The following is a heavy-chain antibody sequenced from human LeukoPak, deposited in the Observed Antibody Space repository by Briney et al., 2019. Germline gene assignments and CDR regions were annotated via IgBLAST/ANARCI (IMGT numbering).Heavy chain of an antibody. CDR1: GGSISSGDYY. Sequence: SQTLSLTCTVSGGSISSGDYYWRWIRQPPGTGLEWIGYIYYSGSTYYNPSLKSRVTISVDTSKNQFSLELSSVTAADTAVYYCARENCSSTSCSLSGWSDPWGQGTLVTVSS. CDR3: ARENCSSTSCSLSGWSDP. J-gene: IGHJ5*02. V-gene: IGHV4-30-4*08. CDR2: IYYSGST. D-gene: IGHD2-2*01.